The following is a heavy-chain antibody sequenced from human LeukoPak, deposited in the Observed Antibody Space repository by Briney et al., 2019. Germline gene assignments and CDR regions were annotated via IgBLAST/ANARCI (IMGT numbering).Heavy chain of an antibody. D-gene: IGHD6-13*01. CDR2: IYYSGST. V-gene: IGHV4-39*01. J-gene: IGHJ5*02. Sequence: PSETLSLTCTVSGGSISSSSYYWGWIRQPPGKGLEWIGSIYYSGSTYYNPSLKSRVTISVDTSKNQFSLKLSSVTAADTAVYYCARTPAGRYSSSWYWFDPWGQGTLVTVSS. CDR3: ARTPAGRYSSSWYWFDP. CDR1: GGSISSSSYY.